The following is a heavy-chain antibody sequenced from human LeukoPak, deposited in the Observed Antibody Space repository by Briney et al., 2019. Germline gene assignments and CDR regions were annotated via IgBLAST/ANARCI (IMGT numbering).Heavy chain of an antibody. D-gene: IGHD6-13*01. CDR1: GFTFSRYG. V-gene: IGHV3-33*01. J-gene: IGHJ4*02. Sequence: GGSLRLSCAASGFTFSRYGMHWVRQAPGKGLQWVAVIWYDGSNKYYADSVKGRFTISRDNSKNTLYLQMNSLRAEDTAVYYCARDRAAAFDYCGQGTLVTVSS. CDR3: ARDRAAAFDY. CDR2: IWYDGSNK.